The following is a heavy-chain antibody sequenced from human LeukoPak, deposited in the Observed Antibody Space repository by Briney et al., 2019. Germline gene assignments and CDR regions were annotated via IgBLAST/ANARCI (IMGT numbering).Heavy chain of an antibody. Sequence: SQTLSLTCTVSGGSTSSGDYYWSWIRQPPGKGLEWIGYISYSGSTYYNPSLKSRVTISLDTSKNQFSLKLSSVTAADTAVYYCARAVDYYGSGSYYKRWFDPWGQGTLVTVSS. CDR2: ISYSGST. CDR3: ARAVDYYGSGSYYKRWFDP. V-gene: IGHV4-30-4*08. CDR1: GGSTSSGDYY. D-gene: IGHD3-10*01. J-gene: IGHJ5*02.